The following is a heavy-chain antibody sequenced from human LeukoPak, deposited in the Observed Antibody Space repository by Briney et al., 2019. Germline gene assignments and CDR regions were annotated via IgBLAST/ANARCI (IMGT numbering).Heavy chain of an antibody. J-gene: IGHJ4*02. V-gene: IGHV1-18*01. D-gene: IGHD3-3*01. CDR2: ISAYKGYT. CDR3: ARQAHYDLKLFDY. Sequence: ASVRVSCKTSGYTFNSFGITWLRQAPGQGLEWMGWISAYKGYTSHAQKFQDRIIMSTDTSTTTAYMDLSSLRSEDTAVYYCARQAHYDLKLFDYWGQGTLVTVSS. CDR1: GYTFNSFG.